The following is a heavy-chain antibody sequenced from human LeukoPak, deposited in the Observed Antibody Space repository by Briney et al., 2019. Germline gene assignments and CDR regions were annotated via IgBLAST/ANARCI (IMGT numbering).Heavy chain of an antibody. CDR2: ISAYNGNT. CDR1: GYTFTSYG. CDR3: SRSTRLQNVIWPPIDY. D-gene: IGHD3-16*02. V-gene: IGHV1-18*01. Sequence: GASVKVSCKASGYTFTSYGISWVRQAPGQGLEWMGWISAYNGNTNYAQKLQGRVTMTTDTSTSTAYMELRSLRSDDTAVYYCSRSTRLQNVIWPPIDYWGQGTLVTVSS. J-gene: IGHJ4*02.